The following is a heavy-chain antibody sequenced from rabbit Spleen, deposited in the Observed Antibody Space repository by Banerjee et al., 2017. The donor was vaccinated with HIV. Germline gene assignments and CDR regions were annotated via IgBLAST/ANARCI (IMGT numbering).Heavy chain of an antibody. Sequence: QEQLVESGGGLVQPEGSLTLTCTASGFAFSDSYWICWVRQAPGKGLEWIGCIGIGSGSTYYASWAKGRFTISKTSSTTVTLQMTSLTAADTATYFCARFVTGPTYFDLWGPGTLVTVS. CDR2: IGIGSGST. D-gene: IGHD6-1*01. CDR1: GFAFSDSYW. CDR3: ARFVTGPTYFDL. J-gene: IGHJ4*01. V-gene: IGHV1S45*01.